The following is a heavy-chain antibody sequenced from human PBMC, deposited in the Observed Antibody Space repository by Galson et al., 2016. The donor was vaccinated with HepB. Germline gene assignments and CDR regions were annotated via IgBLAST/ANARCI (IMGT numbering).Heavy chain of an antibody. Sequence: SLRLSCAASGFTFSSYAMHWVRQAPGEGLEWVALMSYDGNNKYYADSVRGRFTHSRDNSKNTLYLQMNSLRPEDTAVYYCARKWAYDRTIIDYWVQGTLVTGSS. CDR3: ARKWAYDRTIIDY. CDR1: GFTFSSYA. D-gene: IGHD3-22*01. CDR2: MSYDGNNK. J-gene: IGHJ4*02. V-gene: IGHV3-30-3*01.